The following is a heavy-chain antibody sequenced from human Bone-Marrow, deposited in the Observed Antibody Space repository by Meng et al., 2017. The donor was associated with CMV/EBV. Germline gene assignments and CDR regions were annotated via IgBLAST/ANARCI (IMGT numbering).Heavy chain of an antibody. Sequence: GESLKISCAASGFTFSTYAMNWVRQAPGKGLEWVSTITNRGGMTYYTDSVKGRFTISRDDSRNTLYLQMNSLRAEDAAVYYCARREGSEWLPFDHWGQGTLVTVSS. V-gene: IGHV3-23*01. CDR2: ITNRGGMT. D-gene: IGHD3-3*01. J-gene: IGHJ4*02. CDR1: GFTFSTYA. CDR3: ARREGSEWLPFDH.